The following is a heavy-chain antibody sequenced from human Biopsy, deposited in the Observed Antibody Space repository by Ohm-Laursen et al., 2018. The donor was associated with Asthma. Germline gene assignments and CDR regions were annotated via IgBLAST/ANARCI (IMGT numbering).Heavy chain of an antibody. CDR1: GFTFSSYG. V-gene: IGHV3-30*03. CDR3: AGQYGGNSPPLE. D-gene: IGHD4-23*01. CDR2: ISHDGSNK. Sequence: SLRLSCAASGFTFSSYGMHWVRQAPGRGLEWVAVISHDGSNKYYADSVKGRFTISRDNSKNTLDLQMNSLRAEDTAVYYCAGQYGGNSPPLEWGQGTLATVSS. J-gene: IGHJ4*02.